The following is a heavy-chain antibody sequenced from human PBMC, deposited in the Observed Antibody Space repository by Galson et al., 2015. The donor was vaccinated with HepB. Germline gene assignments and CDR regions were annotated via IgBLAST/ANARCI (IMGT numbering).Heavy chain of an antibody. Sequence: SVKVSCKASGGTFSSYAISWVRQAPGQGLEWMGGIIPIFGTANYAQKFQGRVTITADESTSTAYMELSSLRSEDTAVYYCARDDGDSGWYSYYYYGMDVWGQGTTVTVSS. D-gene: IGHD6-19*01. CDR2: IIPIFGTA. CDR1: GGTFSSYA. V-gene: IGHV1-69*13. CDR3: ARDDGDSGWYSYYYYGMDV. J-gene: IGHJ6*02.